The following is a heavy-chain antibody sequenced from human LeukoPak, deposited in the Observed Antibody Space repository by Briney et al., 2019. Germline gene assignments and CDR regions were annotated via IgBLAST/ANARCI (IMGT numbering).Heavy chain of an antibody. CDR3: ASSGDTLRYFQH. J-gene: IGHJ1*01. V-gene: IGHV4-38-2*02. D-gene: IGHD2-21*01. CDR1: GYSISSGYY. Sequence: SETLSLTCTVSGYSISSGYYWGWIRQPPGKGLEGIGSIYHSGSTYYNPSLKSRVTISVDTSKNQFSLKLSSVTAADRAVYYCASSGDTLRYFQHWGQGTLVTVS. CDR2: IYHSGST.